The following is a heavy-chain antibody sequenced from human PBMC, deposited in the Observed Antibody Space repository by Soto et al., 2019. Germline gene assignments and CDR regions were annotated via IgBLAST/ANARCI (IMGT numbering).Heavy chain of an antibody. CDR1: GFTFSSYG. V-gene: IGHV3-33*01. Sequence: QVQLVESGGGVVQPGRSLRLSCAASGFTFSSYGMHWVRQAPGKGLEWVAVIWYDGSNKYYADSVKGRFTISRDNSKNTLYLQMNSLRAEDTAVYYCARDTPYFDWLPRDDAFDIWGQGTMVTVSS. CDR3: ARDTPYFDWLPRDDAFDI. D-gene: IGHD3-9*01. CDR2: IWYDGSNK. J-gene: IGHJ3*02.